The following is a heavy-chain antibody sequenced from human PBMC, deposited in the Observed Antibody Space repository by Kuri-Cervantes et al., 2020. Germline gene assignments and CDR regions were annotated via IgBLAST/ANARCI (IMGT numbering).Heavy chain of an antibody. D-gene: IGHD6-19*01. V-gene: IGHV3-53*01. CDR1: GFTFDDYG. J-gene: IGHJ4*02. Sequence: GESLKISCAASGFTFDDYGMSWVRQAPGKGLEWVSVIYSGGSTYYADSVKGRFTISRDNSKNTLYLQMNSLRAEDTAVYYCARDKDSSGWLDYWGQGTLVTVSS. CDR3: ARDKDSSGWLDY. CDR2: IYSGGST.